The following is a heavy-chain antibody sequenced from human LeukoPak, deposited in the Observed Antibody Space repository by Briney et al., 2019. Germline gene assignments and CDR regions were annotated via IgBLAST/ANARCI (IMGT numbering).Heavy chain of an antibody. V-gene: IGHV3-23*01. CDR3: AKDQGLYDFWSGYSDY. J-gene: IGHJ4*02. D-gene: IGHD3-3*01. CDR2: ISASGGST. Sequence: GSLRLSCAASGFTFSSSAMSWVRQVPGKGLEWVSGISASGGSTYYADSVRGRFTISRDNSKNTLYLQMNSLRAEDTAVYYCAKDQGLYDFWSGYSDYWGQGTLVTVSS. CDR1: GFTFSSSA.